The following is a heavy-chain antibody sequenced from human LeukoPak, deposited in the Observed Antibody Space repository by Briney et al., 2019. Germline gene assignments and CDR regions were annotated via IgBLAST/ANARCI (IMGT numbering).Heavy chain of an antibody. J-gene: IGHJ6*02. CDR2: IYYSGST. CDR1: GGSISSSSYY. V-gene: IGHV4-39*07. CDR3: ARGSDYYDSSGSDYYYGMDV. Sequence: SETLSLTCTVSGGSISSSSYYWGWIRQPPGKGLEWIGSIYYSGSTYYNPSLKSRVTISVDTSKNQFSLKLSSVTAADTAVYYCARGSDYYDSSGSDYYYGMDVWGQGTTVTVSS. D-gene: IGHD3-22*01.